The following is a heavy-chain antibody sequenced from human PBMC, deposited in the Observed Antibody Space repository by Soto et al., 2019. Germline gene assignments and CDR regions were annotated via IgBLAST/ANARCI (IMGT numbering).Heavy chain of an antibody. CDR1: GFTFGSYS. J-gene: IGHJ4*02. CDR3: ARDLRSYSSNWYGSEY. V-gene: IGHV3-48*02. CDR2: ISSSSSNI. D-gene: IGHD6-13*01. Sequence: EVQLVESGGGLVQPGGSLRLSCAASGFTFGSYSMNWVRQAPGKGLEWLSYISSSSSNIYYVDSVKGRFSISRDNDKNSLYLQMNSLRDEDTAVYYCARDLRSYSSNWYGSEYWGQGTLVTVS.